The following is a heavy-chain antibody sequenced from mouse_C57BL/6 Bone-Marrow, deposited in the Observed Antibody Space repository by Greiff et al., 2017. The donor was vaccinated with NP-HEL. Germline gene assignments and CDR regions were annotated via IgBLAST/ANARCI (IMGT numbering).Heavy chain of an antibody. D-gene: IGHD1-1*01. CDR3: ARLGYYYGSSHYFDY. CDR1: EYEFPSHD. Sequence: EVKLQESGGGLVQPGESLKLSCESNEYEFPSHDMSWVRKTPEKRLELVAAINSDGGSTYYPDTMERRFIISRDNTKKTLYLQMSSLRSEDTALYYCARLGYYYGSSHYFDYWGQGTTLTVSS. J-gene: IGHJ2*01. CDR2: INSDGGST. V-gene: IGHV5-2*01.